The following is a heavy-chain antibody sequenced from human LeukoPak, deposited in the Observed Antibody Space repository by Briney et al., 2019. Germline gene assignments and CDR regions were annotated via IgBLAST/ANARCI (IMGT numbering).Heavy chain of an antibody. CDR1: GGSISSSIYY. CDR2: IYYSGST. V-gene: IGHV4-39*01. Sequence: SETLSLTCTVPGGSISSSIYYWGWIRQPPGKGLEWIGSIYYSGSTYYNPSLKSRVTISVDTSKNQFSLKLSSVTAADTAVYYCADLGLVVIGVFDIWGQGTMVTVSS. D-gene: IGHD3-22*01. CDR3: ADLGLVVIGVFDI. J-gene: IGHJ3*02.